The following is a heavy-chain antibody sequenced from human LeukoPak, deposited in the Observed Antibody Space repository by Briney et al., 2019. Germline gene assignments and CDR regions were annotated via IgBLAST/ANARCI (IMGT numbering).Heavy chain of an antibody. V-gene: IGHV3-30-3*01. CDR2: ISYDGSNK. D-gene: IGHD1-14*01. CDR1: GFTFSSYA. Sequence: TGGSLRLSCAASGFTFSSYAMHWVRQAPGKGLEWVAVISYDGSNKYYADSVKGRFTISRDNSKNTLYLQMNSLRAEDTAVYYCARERSGYYGMDVWGQGTTVTVSS. CDR3: ARERSGYYGMDV. J-gene: IGHJ6*02.